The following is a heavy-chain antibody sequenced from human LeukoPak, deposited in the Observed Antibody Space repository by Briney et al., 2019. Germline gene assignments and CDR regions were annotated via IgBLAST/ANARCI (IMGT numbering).Heavy chain of an antibody. J-gene: IGHJ4*02. CDR1: GFTFGDYA. CDR3: TREYYYDSSGYPDY. CDR2: IRSKAYGGTT. V-gene: IGHV3-49*04. D-gene: IGHD3-22*01. Sequence: GGSLRLSCTASGFTFGDYAMSWVRQAPGKGLEWVGFIRSKAYGGTTEYAASVKGRFTISRDDSKSIAYLQMNSLKTEDTAVYYCTREYYYDSSGYPDYWGQGTLVTVSS.